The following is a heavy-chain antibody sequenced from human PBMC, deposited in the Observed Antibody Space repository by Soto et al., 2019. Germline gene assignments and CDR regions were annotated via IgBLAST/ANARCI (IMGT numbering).Heavy chain of an antibody. CDR3: ARDPGYLGAFDI. D-gene: IGHD5-12*01. V-gene: IGHV3-33*01. CDR1: GFTFSSYG. J-gene: IGHJ3*02. CDR2: IWYDGSNK. Sequence: GGSLRLSCAASGFTFSSYGMHWVRQAPGKGLEWVAVIWYDGSNKYYADSVKGRFTISRDNSKNTLYLQMNSLRAEDTAVYYCARDPGYLGAFDIWGQGTMVTVSS.